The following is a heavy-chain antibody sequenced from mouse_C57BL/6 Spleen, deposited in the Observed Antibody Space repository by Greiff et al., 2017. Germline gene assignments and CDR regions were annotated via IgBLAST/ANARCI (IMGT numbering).Heavy chain of an antibody. CDR1: GFNIQNTY. D-gene: IGHD2-4*01. J-gene: IGHJ4*01. CDR2: IDPANGNT. Sequence: EVQLKESVAELVRPGASVKLSCTASGFNIQNTYMHWVKQRPEQGLEWIGRIDPANGNTKYAPKFQGKDTITADTSSNTAYLQLSSLTSEDTAIYYCAREGYDYDEVYYAMDYWVQGTSVTVSS. V-gene: IGHV14-3*01. CDR3: AREGYDYDEVYYAMDY.